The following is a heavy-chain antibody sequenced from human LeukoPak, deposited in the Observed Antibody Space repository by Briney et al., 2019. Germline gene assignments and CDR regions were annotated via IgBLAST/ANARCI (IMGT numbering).Heavy chain of an antibody. CDR1: GYTFTSYY. Sequence: ASVKVSCKASGYTFTSYYMHWLRQAPGQGLEWMGWMNPNSGNTGYAQTFQGRVTMTRNTSISTAYMELSSLRSEDTAVYYCARGTERFLEWLSFNWFDPWGQGTLVTVSS. V-gene: IGHV1-8*02. J-gene: IGHJ5*02. D-gene: IGHD3-3*01. CDR2: MNPNSGNT. CDR3: ARGTERFLEWLSFNWFDP.